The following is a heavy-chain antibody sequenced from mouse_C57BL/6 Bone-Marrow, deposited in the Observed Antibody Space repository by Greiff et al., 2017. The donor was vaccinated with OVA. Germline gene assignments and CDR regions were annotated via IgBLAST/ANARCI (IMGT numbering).Heavy chain of an antibody. CDR3: ARDGTGNDY. CDR1: GYSITSGYY. CDR2: ISYDGSN. J-gene: IGHJ2*01. D-gene: IGHD4-1*01. Sequence: ESGPGLVKPSQSLSLTCSVTGYSITSGYYWNWIRQFPGNKLEWMGYISYDGSNNYKPSLKNRISITRDTSKNQFFLKLNSVTTEDTATYYCARDGTGNDYWGQGTTLTVSS. V-gene: IGHV3-6*01.